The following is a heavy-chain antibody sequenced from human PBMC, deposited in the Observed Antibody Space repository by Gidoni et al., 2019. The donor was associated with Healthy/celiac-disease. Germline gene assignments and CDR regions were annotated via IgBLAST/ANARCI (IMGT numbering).Heavy chain of an antibody. V-gene: IGHV3-23*01. Sequence: EVQLLESGGGLVQPGGSLRLSCAASGFTFSSYAMSWVRQAPGKGLEWVSGISGSGGTTYYAVSVKGRFTISRDNSKNTLYLQMNSLRAEDTAVYYCAKNWNDADGGAFDIWGQGTMVTVSS. CDR1: GFTFSSYA. CDR3: AKNWNDADGGAFDI. J-gene: IGHJ3*02. D-gene: IGHD1-1*01. CDR2: ISGSGGTT.